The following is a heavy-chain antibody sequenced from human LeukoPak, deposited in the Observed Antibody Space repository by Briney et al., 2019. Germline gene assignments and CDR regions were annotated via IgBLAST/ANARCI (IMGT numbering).Heavy chain of an antibody. Sequence: GGSLRLSCAASGFPFSTYAMSWVRQAPGKGLEWVSVISGSGGDTYYADSVKGRFTISGDNSKNTVYLQMNSLRAEDTALYYCAKGGVYGDYYFDYWGQGTLVTVSS. J-gene: IGHJ4*02. V-gene: IGHV3-23*01. CDR3: AKGGVYGDYYFDY. CDR1: GFPFSTYA. D-gene: IGHD4-17*01. CDR2: ISGSGGDT.